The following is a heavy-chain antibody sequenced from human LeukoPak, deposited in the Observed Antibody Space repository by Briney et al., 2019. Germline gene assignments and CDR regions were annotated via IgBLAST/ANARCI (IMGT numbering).Heavy chain of an antibody. D-gene: IGHD3-3*01. V-gene: IGHV1-69*13. CDR1: GGTFSSYA. Sequence: VASVTVSCTASGGTFSSYAISWVRQAPGQGLEWMGGIIPIFGTANYAQKFQGRVTITADESTSTAYVELSSLRSEDTAVYYCAREKGRPFWSGSLNWFDPWGQGTLVTVSS. CDR2: IIPIFGTA. J-gene: IGHJ5*02. CDR3: AREKGRPFWSGSLNWFDP.